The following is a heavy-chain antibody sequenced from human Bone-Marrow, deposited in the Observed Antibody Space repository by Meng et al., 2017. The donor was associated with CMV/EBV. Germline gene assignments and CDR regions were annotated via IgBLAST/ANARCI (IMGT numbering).Heavy chain of an antibody. V-gene: IGHV3-23*01. J-gene: IGHJ4*02. CDR1: EFTFSNDA. D-gene: IGHD2-15*01. CDR3: AKGRSAVVAAVNY. CDR2: ISGSGSNT. Sequence: CAASEFTFSNDAMSWVRQAPGKGLEWVSTISGSGSNTYHADSVKGRFTISRDNSKNTLYLQMNSLRAEDTAVYYCAKGRSAVVAAVNYWGQGTLVTVSS.